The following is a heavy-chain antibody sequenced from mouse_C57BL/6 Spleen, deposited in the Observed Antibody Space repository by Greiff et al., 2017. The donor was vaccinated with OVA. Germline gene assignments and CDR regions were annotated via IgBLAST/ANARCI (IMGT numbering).Heavy chain of an antibody. J-gene: IGHJ4*01. CDR2: INPNNGGT. D-gene: IGHD1-3*01. V-gene: IGHV1-18*01. CDR1: GYTFTDYN. Sequence: VQLQQSGPELVKPGASVKIPCKASGYTFTDYNMDWVKQSHGKSLEWIGDINPNNGGTIYNQKFKGKATLTVDKSSSTAYMELRSLTSEDTAVYYCARSGSKGVYYARDYWGQGTSVTVSS. CDR3: ARSGSKGVYYARDY.